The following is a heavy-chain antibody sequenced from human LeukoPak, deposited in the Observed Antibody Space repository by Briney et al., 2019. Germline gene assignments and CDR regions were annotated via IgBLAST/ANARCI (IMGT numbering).Heavy chain of an antibody. CDR1: GVSISSGDYS. J-gene: IGHJ4*02. CDR3: AGGFGSGSYRFDY. V-gene: IGHV4-30-2*01. CDR2: IYHSGTT. Sequence: SETLSPTCAVSGVSISSGDYSWSWLRQPPGKGLEWIGYIYHSGTTYYNPSLKSRGTISLDRSKIQFSLKLTSVIAADTAVYYCAGGFGSGSYRFDYWGQGTLVTVSS. D-gene: IGHD3-10*01.